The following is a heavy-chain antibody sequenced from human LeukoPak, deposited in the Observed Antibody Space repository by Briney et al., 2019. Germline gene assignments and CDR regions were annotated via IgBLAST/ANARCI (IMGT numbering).Heavy chain of an antibody. CDR2: INKDGSEK. CDR1: GFTLSNYW. D-gene: IGHD1-26*01. V-gene: IGHV3-7*01. Sequence: GGSLRLSCAASGFTLSNYWMTWVRQAPGRGLEWVANINKDGSEKNYVDSVKGRFTISRDNAKKTLYLQMNSLRVEDTAVYYCAKDRRGSYPGGYFDYWGQGTLVTVSS. J-gene: IGHJ4*02. CDR3: AKDRRGSYPGGYFDY.